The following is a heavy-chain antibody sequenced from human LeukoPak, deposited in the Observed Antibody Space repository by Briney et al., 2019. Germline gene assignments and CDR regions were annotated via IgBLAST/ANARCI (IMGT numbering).Heavy chain of an antibody. V-gene: IGHV3-7*01. Sequence: PGGSLRLSCAASGFTFDDYGMNWVRQAPGKGLEWVANINPDGGETYYVHSVKGRFTISRDNAKSSLYLQMNSLRAEDTAVYYCARDRGYTYGLYMDVWGKGTTVTVSS. CDR1: GFTFDDYG. CDR3: ARDRGYTYGLYMDV. D-gene: IGHD5-18*01. CDR2: INPDGGET. J-gene: IGHJ6*03.